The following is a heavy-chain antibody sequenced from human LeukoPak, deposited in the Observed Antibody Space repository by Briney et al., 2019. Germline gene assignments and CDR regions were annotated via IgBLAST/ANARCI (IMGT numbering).Heavy chain of an antibody. D-gene: IGHD1-1*01. CDR3: ARERTSYGSACDY. Sequence: GGSLRLSCAASGFTFSSYSMNWVRQAPGKGLEWVSYISSSTKTIYYADSVKGRFTISRDTAKNSLYLQMNSLRDEDTAVYYCARERTSYGSACDYWGQGTLVTVSS. V-gene: IGHV3-48*02. CDR2: ISSSTKTI. J-gene: IGHJ4*02. CDR1: GFTFSSYS.